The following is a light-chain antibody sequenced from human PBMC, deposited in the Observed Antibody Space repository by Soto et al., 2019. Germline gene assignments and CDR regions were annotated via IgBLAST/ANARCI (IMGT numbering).Light chain of an antibody. CDR2: EVS. V-gene: IGLV2-8*01. CDR3: SSFTGSDNP. J-gene: IGLJ2*01. Sequence: QSDLTQPPSASGSPGQSVTISCTGTSSDIGAYNYVSWYQQHPGKAPKLIIYEVSQRPSGVPDRFSGSKSGNTASLTVSGLQLEDEADYYCSSFTGSDNPFGGGTKLTVL. CDR1: SSDIGAYNY.